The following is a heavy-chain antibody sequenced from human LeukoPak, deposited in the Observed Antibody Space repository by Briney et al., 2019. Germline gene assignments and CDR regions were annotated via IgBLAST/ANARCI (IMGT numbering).Heavy chain of an antibody. D-gene: IGHD1-7*01. J-gene: IGHJ4*02. CDR2: ISWNSGSI. CDR1: GFTFDDYA. Sequence: GRSLRLSCAASGFTFDDYAMHWVRQAPGKGLEWVSGISWNSGSIGYADSVKGRFTISRDNAKNSLYLQMNSLRAEDMALYYCAKGSYWNYEDGFDYWGQGTLVTVSS. V-gene: IGHV3-9*03. CDR3: AKGSYWNYEDGFDY.